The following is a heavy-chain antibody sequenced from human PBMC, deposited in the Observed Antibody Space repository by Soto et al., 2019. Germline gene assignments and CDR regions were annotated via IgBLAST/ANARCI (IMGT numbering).Heavy chain of an antibody. CDR3: AKKGLGSLATYCSTGDCHYAFDI. CDR2: ISGGGDGT. CDR1: GFTFGNYA. Sequence: VQLLESGGGLVQPGGSLRLSCAASGFTFGNYAMIWVRQAPGKGLEWVSTISGGGDGTYYADSVRGRFTISRENSRKTVYLQMNSLRAEDTAVYYCAKKGLGSLATYCSTGDCHYAFDIWGQGTMVTVSS. V-gene: IGHV3-23*01. D-gene: IGHD2-15*01. J-gene: IGHJ3*02.